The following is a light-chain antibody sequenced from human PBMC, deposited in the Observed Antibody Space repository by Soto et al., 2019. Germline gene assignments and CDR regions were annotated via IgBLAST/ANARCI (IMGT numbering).Light chain of an antibody. CDR3: QQYNNWPRT. CDR2: GAS. J-gene: IGKJ2*01. CDR1: QNVNFN. Sequence: EIVMTQSPATLSVSPGERATLSCRASQNVNFNLAWYQQKLGQAPRLRISGASTRASGVPSRFSGSGSGTEFTLTISGLQSEDFAIYYCQQYNNWPRTFGQGTNLEI. V-gene: IGKV3-15*01.